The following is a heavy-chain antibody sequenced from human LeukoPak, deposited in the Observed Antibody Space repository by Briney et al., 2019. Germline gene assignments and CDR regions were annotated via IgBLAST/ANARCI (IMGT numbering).Heavy chain of an antibody. CDR3: ARNVAGTGDSDY. CDR1: GYTFTSYD. Sequence: ASVKVSCKASGYTFTSYDINWVRQATGQGLEWMGWMNPNSGHTGSAQKFQGRVTITRDTSISTVYMELSSLRSEDTAVYYCARNVAGTGDSDYWGQGNLVTVSS. V-gene: IGHV1-8*03. D-gene: IGHD1-1*01. CDR2: MNPNSGHT. J-gene: IGHJ4*02.